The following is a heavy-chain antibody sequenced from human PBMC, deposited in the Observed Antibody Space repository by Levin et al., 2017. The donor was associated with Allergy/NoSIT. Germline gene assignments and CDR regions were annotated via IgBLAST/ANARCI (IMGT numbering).Heavy chain of an antibody. D-gene: IGHD4-17*01. CDR1: GFTFSSYS. J-gene: IGHJ6*03. CDR2: ISSSSSYI. Sequence: GESLKISCAASGFTFSSYSMNWVRQAPGKGLEWVSSISSSSSYIYYADSVKGRFTISRDNAKNSLYLQMNSLRAEDTAVYYCARDLRWDYGDRLGDGEYYYYYYMDVWGKGTTVTVSS. V-gene: IGHV3-21*01. CDR3: ARDLRWDYGDRLGDGEYYYYYYMDV.